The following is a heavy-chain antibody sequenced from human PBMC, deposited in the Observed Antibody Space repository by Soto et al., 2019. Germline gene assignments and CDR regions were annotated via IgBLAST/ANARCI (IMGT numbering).Heavy chain of an antibody. V-gene: IGHV3-30-3*01. CDR2: ISYDGSKK. CDR3: AREDWGKNYFDY. Sequence: GGSLRLSCAASGFIFRNYAMHWVRQAPGKGLEWVAVISYDGSKKYYVDSVKGRFTISRDNSKNTLYLQMNSLRAEDTAVYYCAREDWGKNYFDYWGQGTLVTVSS. D-gene: IGHD7-27*01. J-gene: IGHJ4*02. CDR1: GFIFRNYA.